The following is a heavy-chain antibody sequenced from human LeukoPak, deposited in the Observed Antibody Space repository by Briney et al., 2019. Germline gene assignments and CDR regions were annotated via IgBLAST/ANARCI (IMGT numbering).Heavy chain of an antibody. V-gene: IGHV4-38-2*02. CDR3: AREDYYDSSGYYLDC. D-gene: IGHD3-22*01. J-gene: IGHJ4*02. CDR2: IYQSGST. CDR1: GYSISSGYY. Sequence: SETLSLTCTVSGYSISSGYYWGWIRQPPGKGLQWIGSIYQSGSTYYNPSLKSRVTISVDTSKNQFSLKLSSVTAADTAVYYCAREDYYDSSGYYLDCWGQGTLVTVSS.